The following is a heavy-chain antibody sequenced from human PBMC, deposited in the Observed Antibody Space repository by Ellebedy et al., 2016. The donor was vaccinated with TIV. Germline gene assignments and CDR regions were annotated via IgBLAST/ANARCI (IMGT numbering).Heavy chain of an antibody. V-gene: IGHV1-2*02. CDR3: ASVTFSSLSPFDY. D-gene: IGHD2-2*01. CDR2: IYTNSGDT. Sequence: AASVQVSCKTSSYSFTDYHIHWMRQAPGQGLEWMGWIYTNSGDTKYAQKFQGRVTMTRDTSITTAYMELKRLTSDDTATYYCASVTFSSLSPFDYWGQGTLVTVSS. CDR1: SYSFTDYH. J-gene: IGHJ4*02.